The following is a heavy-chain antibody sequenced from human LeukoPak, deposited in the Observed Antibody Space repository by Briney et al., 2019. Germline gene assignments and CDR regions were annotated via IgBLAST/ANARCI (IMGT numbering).Heavy chain of an antibody. V-gene: IGHV3-23*01. D-gene: IGHD2-2*01. CDR3: ALTIVVVPDQLTGAFDI. CDR2: ISGSGGNT. Sequence: GGSLRLSCAASGFTFSSYAMSWVRQAPGKGLEWVSAISGSGGNTYYADSGKGRFTISRDNSKNTMYLQMNRLRAEDTAVYYCALTIVVVPDQLTGAFDIWGQGTMVTVSS. CDR1: GFTFSSYA. J-gene: IGHJ3*02.